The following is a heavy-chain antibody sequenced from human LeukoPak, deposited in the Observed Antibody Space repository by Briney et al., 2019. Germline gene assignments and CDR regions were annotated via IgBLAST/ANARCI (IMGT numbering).Heavy chain of an antibody. CDR3: ATHYYYFWSGYYFDY. J-gene: IGHJ4*02. CDR2: IRYDGSDK. V-gene: IGHV3-30*02. D-gene: IGHD3-3*01. Sequence: GGSLRLSCAASGFIFTDYGMHWVRQAPGKWLEWLTFIRYDGSDKYYADSVKGRFTISRDNSKNTLYLQMNNLRAEDTAVYYCATHYYYFWSGYYFDYWGQGTLVTVSS. CDR1: GFIFTDYG.